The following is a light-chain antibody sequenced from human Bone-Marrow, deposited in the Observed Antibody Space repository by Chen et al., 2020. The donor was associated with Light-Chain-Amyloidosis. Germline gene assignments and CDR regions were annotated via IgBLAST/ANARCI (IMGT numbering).Light chain of an antibody. J-gene: IGKJ4*01. CDR1: QTISSNY. CDR2: GSS. Sequence: EIVLTQSPGTLSLSPGEGANLSCRASQTISSNYLTWYQQTFGQAPRLLIYGSSSRATGIPYRFTGSGSGTDFTLTINRLEPEDFAMYYCQQYGTSPLTFGGVTKVEIK. V-gene: IGKV3-20*01. CDR3: QQYGTSPLT.